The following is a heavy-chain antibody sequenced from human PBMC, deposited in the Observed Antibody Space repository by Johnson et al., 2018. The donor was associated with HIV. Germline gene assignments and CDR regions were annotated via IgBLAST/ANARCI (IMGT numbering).Heavy chain of an antibody. D-gene: IGHD6-13*01. J-gene: IGHJ3*02. V-gene: IGHV3-30*02. CDR3: AKEEGIAAAGGAFDI. CDR1: GFTFSSYG. CDR2: TRFDGSKK. Sequence: QVQLVESGGGVVQPGGSLRLSCAASGFTFSSYGMHWVRQTPGKGLEWVAFTRFDGSKKYYAESVKGRFTISRDNSKTTLYLQMNSLASEDTAVYYCAKEEGIAAAGGAFDIWGQGTMVTVSS.